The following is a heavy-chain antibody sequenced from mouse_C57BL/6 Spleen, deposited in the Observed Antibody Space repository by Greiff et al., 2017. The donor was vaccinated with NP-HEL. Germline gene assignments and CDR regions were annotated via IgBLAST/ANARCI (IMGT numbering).Heavy chain of an antibody. Sequence: VQLQQSGAELVRPGPSVKMSCKASGYTFTNYWIGWAKQRPGHGLEWSGDIYPGGGYTNYNEKFKGKATLTADKSSSTAYMQFSSLTSEDSAIYYCARRGAQRDYYAMDYWGQGTSVTVSS. D-gene: IGHD3-2*02. CDR1: GYTFTNYW. J-gene: IGHJ4*01. V-gene: IGHV1-63*01. CDR3: ARRGAQRDYYAMDY. CDR2: IYPGGGYT.